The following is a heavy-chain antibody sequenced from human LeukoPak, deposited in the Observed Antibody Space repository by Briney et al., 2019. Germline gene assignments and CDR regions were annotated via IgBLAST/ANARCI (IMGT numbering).Heavy chain of an antibody. D-gene: IGHD3-10*01. J-gene: IGHJ4*02. CDR2: ISGSGGST. CDR1: GFTFSSYA. CDR3: AKNPHVLLWFGEISY. Sequence: PGGSLRLSCAASGFTFSSYAMSWVRQAPGKGLEWVSAISGSGGSTYYADSVKGRFTISRDNSKNTLYLQMNSLRAEDTAVYYCAKNPHVLLWFGEISYWGQGTLATVSS. V-gene: IGHV3-23*01.